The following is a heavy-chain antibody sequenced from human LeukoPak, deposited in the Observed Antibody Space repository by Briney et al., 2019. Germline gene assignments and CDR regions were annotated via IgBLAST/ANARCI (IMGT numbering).Heavy chain of an antibody. D-gene: IGHD1-1*01. J-gene: IGHJ6*02. Sequence: SETLSLTCTVSGGSISSCYWSWIRQPPGKGLEWLGYIYYSGSTNYNPSLKSRVTISVDTSKNQFSLKLSSVTAADTAVYYCARWRTTEGYYYGMDVWGQGTTVTVSS. CDR1: GGSISSCY. CDR2: IYYSGST. CDR3: ARWRTTEGYYYGMDV. V-gene: IGHV4-59*01.